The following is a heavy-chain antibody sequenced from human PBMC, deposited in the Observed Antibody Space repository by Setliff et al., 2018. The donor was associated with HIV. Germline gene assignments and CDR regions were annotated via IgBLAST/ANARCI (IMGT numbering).Heavy chain of an antibody. V-gene: IGHV4-39*01. CDR3: ARHSGLGGYYSPFDY. CDR2: IYYSGST. J-gene: IGHJ4*02. D-gene: IGHD3-22*01. CDR1: GGSIKSSSDY. Sequence: SLTCTVSGGSIKSSSDYWGWIRQPPGKGLEWIGTIYYSGSTYYNPSLKSRVTISVDTSKNQFSLKLSSVTAADTTVYYCARHSGLGGYYSPFDYWGPRTLVTVSS.